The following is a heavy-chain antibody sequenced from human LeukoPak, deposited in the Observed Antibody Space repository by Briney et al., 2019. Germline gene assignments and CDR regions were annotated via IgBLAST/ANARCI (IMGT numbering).Heavy chain of an antibody. D-gene: IGHD2-8*01. CDR1: GFRFRDHG. V-gene: IGHV3-23*01. J-gene: IGHJ3*02. CDR2: ISGSGGVI. CDR3: ANGANGAYLGAFDM. Sequence: GVCLRLSRAASGFRFRDHGVVWVRQAPGKAWEWVSGISGSGGVIGSADSVKDRFIISIDNSKNTVYLQMNSLRAVDTAIYDCANGANGAYLGAFDMWGQGTMVTVSS.